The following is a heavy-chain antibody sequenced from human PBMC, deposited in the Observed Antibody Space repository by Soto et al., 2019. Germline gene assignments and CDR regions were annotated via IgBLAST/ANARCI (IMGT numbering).Heavy chain of an antibody. V-gene: IGHV3-30*18. J-gene: IGHJ4*02. D-gene: IGHD3-16*01. CDR3: AKDLGGGWIPDYFDH. CDR2: ISYDGTST. Sequence: QVQLEESGGGVVQPWRSLRLSCAASGFTVSSYGMHWVRQAPGKGLVWVAVISYDGTSTDFADSVKGRFTISRDNSKNALFLEMKSLRAEDTAVYYCAKDLGGGWIPDYFDHWGQGTLVTVSS. CDR1: GFTVSSYG.